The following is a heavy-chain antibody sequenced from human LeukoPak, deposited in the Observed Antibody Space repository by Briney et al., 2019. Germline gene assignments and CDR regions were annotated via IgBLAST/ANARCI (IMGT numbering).Heavy chain of an antibody. V-gene: IGHV3-21*01. D-gene: IGHD3-10*01. Sequence: GGSLRLSCAASGFTFSSYEMNWVRQAPGKGLEWVSSISSSRSYTYYADSVKGRFTISRDNAKNSLYLEMNSLRVEDTAVYYCARVYGSGSSGGWAPRSKNYMDVWGKGTTVTISS. CDR2: ISSSRSYT. J-gene: IGHJ6*03. CDR1: GFTFSSYE. CDR3: ARVYGSGSSGGWAPRSKNYMDV.